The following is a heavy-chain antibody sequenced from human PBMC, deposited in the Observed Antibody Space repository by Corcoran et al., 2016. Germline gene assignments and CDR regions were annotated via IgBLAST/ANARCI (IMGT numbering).Heavy chain of an antibody. Sequence: EVQLVESGGGLVQPGGSLRLSCAASGFAFSTYWMHWVSQVPGKGLMWVSRITGDGSDTNYADSVKGQFTISRDNAENTLYLQMDSLRAEDTAVYYCARGCGWSGGRFRSFGFWGQGTMVTVSS. CDR1: GFAFSTYW. D-gene: IGHD5-18*01. CDR2: ITGDGSDT. J-gene: IGHJ3*01. CDR3: ARGCGWSGGRFRSFGF. V-gene: IGHV3-74*01.